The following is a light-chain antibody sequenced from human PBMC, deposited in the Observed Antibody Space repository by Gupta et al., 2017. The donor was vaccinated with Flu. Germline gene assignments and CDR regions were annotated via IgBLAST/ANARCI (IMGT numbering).Light chain of an antibody. CDR3: QQYGSSPRYS. CDR2: GAS. Sequence: EIVLTQSPGTLSLSPGERATLSCRASQSVGSSYLAWYQQKPGQAPRLLIYGASSRDTGIPDRFSGSGSGTDYTLTISRLEPEDFAVYYCQQYGSSPRYSFGQGTKVEIK. J-gene: IGKJ2*03. V-gene: IGKV3-20*01. CDR1: QSVGSSY.